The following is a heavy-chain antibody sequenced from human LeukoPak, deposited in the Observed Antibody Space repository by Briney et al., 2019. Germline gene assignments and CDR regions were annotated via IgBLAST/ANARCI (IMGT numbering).Heavy chain of an antibody. J-gene: IGHJ4*02. V-gene: IGHV3-23*01. D-gene: IGHD5-12*01. CDR3: AKTKIVATFFDY. CDR1: GFTFSNYA. Sequence: GGSLRLSCAASGFTFSNYAMSWVRQAPGKGLEWFSGISDSGDSTYYADSVKGRFTISRDNSKNTLYLQMNSLRAEDTAIYYCAKTKIVATFFDYWGQGTLVTVSS. CDR2: ISDSGDST.